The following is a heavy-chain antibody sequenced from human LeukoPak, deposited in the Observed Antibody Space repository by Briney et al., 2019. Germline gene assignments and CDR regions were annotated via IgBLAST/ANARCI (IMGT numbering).Heavy chain of an antibody. Sequence: SVRVSCKASGGTFSSYAISWVRQAPGQGLEWMGGIIPIFGTANYAQKLQGRVTMTTDTSTSTAYMELRSLRSDDTAVYYCARDHSSSWSDEYYFDYWGQGTLVTVSS. CDR3: ARDHSSSWSDEYYFDY. CDR1: GGTFSSYA. J-gene: IGHJ4*02. D-gene: IGHD6-13*01. V-gene: IGHV1-69*05. CDR2: IIPIFGTA.